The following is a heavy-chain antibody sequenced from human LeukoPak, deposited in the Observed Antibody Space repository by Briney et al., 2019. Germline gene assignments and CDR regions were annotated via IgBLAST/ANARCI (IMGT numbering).Heavy chain of an antibody. V-gene: IGHV3-21*01. Sequence: KPGGSLRLSCAASGLGFRSFSFNWIRQAPGKGLEWVSSITPTTSYIYYADSVRGRFTISRENAKNSLYLQMNSLRAVDKVVYYCARLRRTSDSSGYYYYYDYWGQGTLVTVSS. D-gene: IGHD3-22*01. CDR1: GLGFRSFS. CDR3: ARLRRTSDSSGYYYYYDY. J-gene: IGHJ4*02. CDR2: ITPTTSYI.